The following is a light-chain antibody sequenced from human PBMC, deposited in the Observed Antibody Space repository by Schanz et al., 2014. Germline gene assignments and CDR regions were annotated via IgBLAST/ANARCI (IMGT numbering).Light chain of an antibody. CDR1: SSDAGGYNY. CDR2: DVT. V-gene: IGLV2-8*01. Sequence: QSAPTQPPSASGSPGQSVTISCTGTSSDAGGYNYVSWYQQHPGKAPKLIISDVTRRPSGVPDRFSGSKSDNTASLTVSGLQVEDGADYYCGSYAGNINWVFGGGAKVTVL. J-gene: IGLJ3*02. CDR3: GSYAGNINWV.